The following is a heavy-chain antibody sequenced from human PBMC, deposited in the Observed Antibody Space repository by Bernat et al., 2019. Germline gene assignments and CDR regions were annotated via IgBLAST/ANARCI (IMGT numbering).Heavy chain of an antibody. V-gene: IGHV3-30*02. Sequence: QVQLVESGGGVVQPGGSLRLSCAASGFTFSSYGMHWVRQAPGKGLEWVAFIRYDGSNKYYADSVKGRFTISRDNSKNTLYLQMNSLRAEDTAVYYCAKEVAVAGTACDYWGQGTLVTVSS. CDR3: AKEVAVAGTACDY. CDR2: IRYDGSNK. D-gene: IGHD6-19*01. CDR1: GFTFSSYG. J-gene: IGHJ4*02.